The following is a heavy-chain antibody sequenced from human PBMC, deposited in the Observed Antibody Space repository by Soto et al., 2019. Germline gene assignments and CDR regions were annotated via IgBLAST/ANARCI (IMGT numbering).Heavy chain of an antibody. V-gene: IGHV3-23*01. CDR2: TRSNGEYT. Sequence: GSLRLSCAGSGFTFSNYAMTWVRQAPGKGLEWVSTTRSNGEYTYYAGSVKGRFTVSRDNSQNALFLEMSSLRAEDTAVYYCAKESMSVAVSASRVYGMDVWGQGTTVTVSS. CDR1: GFTFSNYA. D-gene: IGHD6-6*01. CDR3: AKESMSVAVSASRVYGMDV. J-gene: IGHJ6*02.